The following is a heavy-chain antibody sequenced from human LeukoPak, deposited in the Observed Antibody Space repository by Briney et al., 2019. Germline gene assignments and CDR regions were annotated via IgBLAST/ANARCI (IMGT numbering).Heavy chain of an antibody. CDR2: ISTSSSYI. CDR3: AKGARGGSYGLWGDRGYYFDY. D-gene: IGHD1-26*01. CDR1: GFTLSRYS. V-gene: IGHV3-21*04. J-gene: IGHJ4*02. Sequence: GGSLRLSCAASGFTLSRYSMNWVRQAPGKGLEWVSSISTSSSYIYYADSVEGRFTISRDNAKNSLYLQMNSLRAEDTAVYYCAKGARGGSYGLWGDRGYYFDYWGQGTLVTVSS.